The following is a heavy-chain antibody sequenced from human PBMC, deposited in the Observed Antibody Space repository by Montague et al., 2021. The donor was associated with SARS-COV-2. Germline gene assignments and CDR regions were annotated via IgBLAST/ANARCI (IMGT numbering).Heavy chain of an antibody. D-gene: IGHD6-6*01. CDR1: GGSITGFS. Sequence: SETLFLTCAVSGGSITGFSWSWVRQPAGEGLEWIGRVTTSGTTNYSPSLRSRVTMSVDTSKNQFSLNLNSVTAADTAIYYCARTPTRPLSLDSWGQGTLVTVSS. J-gene: IGHJ4*02. V-gene: IGHV4-4*07. CDR2: VTTSGTT. CDR3: ARTPTRPLSLDS.